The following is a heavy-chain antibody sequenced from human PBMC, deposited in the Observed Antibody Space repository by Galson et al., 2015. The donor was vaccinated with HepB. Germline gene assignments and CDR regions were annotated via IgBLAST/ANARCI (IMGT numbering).Heavy chain of an antibody. V-gene: IGHV3-21*01. CDR3: TRGYSTATGSDGYYYYRMDV. D-gene: IGHD2-2*01. J-gene: IGHJ6*02. CDR1: GFTFSSYS. Sequence: SLRLSCAASGFTFSSYSMNWVRQAPGKGLEWVSSISRDSTYIHYTDSVKGRFTISRDSAQNSVYLQMNSLRADDTAVYYCTRGYSTATGSDGYYYYRMDVWGQGTTVSVPS. CDR2: ISRDSTYI.